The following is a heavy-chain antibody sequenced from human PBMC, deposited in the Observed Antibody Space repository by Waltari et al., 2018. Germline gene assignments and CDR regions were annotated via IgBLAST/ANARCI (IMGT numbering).Heavy chain of an antibody. CDR3: ARGRFPEVDRPYYYYGMDV. Sequence: QVQLVQSGAEVKKPGASVKVSCKASGYTFTSYDINWVRQATGQGLEWMGWMNPNSGNTGYAQKFQGRVTMTRNTSISTAYMELSSLRSEDTAVYYCARGRFPEVDRPYYYYGMDVWGQGTTVTVSS. V-gene: IGHV1-8*01. D-gene: IGHD3-16*01. CDR1: GYTFTSYD. CDR2: MNPNSGNT. J-gene: IGHJ6*02.